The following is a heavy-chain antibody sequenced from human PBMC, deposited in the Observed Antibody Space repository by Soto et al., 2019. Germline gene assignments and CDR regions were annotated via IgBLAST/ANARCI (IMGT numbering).Heavy chain of an antibody. CDR3: ARVRLTIFGVGIRSRLYYGMDV. Sequence: QVQLVQSGAEVKKPGSSVKVSCKASGGTFSSYAISWVRQAPGQGLEWMGGIIPIFGTANYAQKFQGRVTITADESKSTAYMELRSLRSEDTAVYYCARVRLTIFGVGIRSRLYYGMDVWGQGTTVTVSS. CDR2: IIPIFGTA. CDR1: GGTFSSYA. J-gene: IGHJ6*02. D-gene: IGHD3-3*01. V-gene: IGHV1-69*01.